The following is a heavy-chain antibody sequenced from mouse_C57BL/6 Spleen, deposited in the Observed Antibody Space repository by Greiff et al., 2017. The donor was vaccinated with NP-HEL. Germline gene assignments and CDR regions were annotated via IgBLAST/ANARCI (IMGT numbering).Heavy chain of an antibody. CDR1: GYSITSDY. Sequence: EVQLVESGPGLAKPSQTLSLTCSVSGYSITSDYWNWIRQFPGNKLEYMGYISYGGSTYYNPSLKSRISITRDTSKNQYYLQVNSETTEDTATYYCARSSNYVGWFAYWGQGTLVTGSA. D-gene: IGHD2-5*01. J-gene: IGHJ3*01. CDR3: ARSSNYVGWFAY. CDR2: ISYGGST. V-gene: IGHV3-8*01.